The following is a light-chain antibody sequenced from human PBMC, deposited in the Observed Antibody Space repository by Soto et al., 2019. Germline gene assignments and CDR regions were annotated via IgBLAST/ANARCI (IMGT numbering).Light chain of an antibody. Sequence: DIQMTQSPSTLSASVGDRVTITCRASQSISSWLAWYQQKPGTAPKLLIYKASTLESGVPSRFSGIRSGTEFTLTISSLQPEDFATYYCLQDYSYPRTFGQGTRWIS. CDR1: QSISSW. J-gene: IGKJ1*01. CDR3: LQDYSYPRT. V-gene: IGKV1-5*03. CDR2: KAS.